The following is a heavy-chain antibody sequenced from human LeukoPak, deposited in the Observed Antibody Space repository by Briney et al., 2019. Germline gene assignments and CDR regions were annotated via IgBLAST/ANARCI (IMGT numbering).Heavy chain of an antibody. Sequence: PGGSLRLSCAASGFTFSDYGLHWVRQAPGKGLEWVADIWYDGSNKYYADSVKGRFTISRDNSRNTLYLQMNGLRAEDTAVYYCVIELPPVVQYYFDYWGPGTLVTVSS. CDR3: VIELPPVVQYYFDY. D-gene: IGHD3-22*01. CDR1: GFTFSDYG. CDR2: IWYDGSNK. V-gene: IGHV3-33*01. J-gene: IGHJ4*02.